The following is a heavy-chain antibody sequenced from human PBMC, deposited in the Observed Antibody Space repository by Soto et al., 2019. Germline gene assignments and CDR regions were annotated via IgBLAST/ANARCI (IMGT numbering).Heavy chain of an antibody. D-gene: IGHD3-9*01. CDR2: RFHSGTT. Sequence: QVHLQESGPGLVKPSGTLSLTCTVSNDSANSNVWWTWVRQPPGRGLEWIGERFHSGTTHYNPSLKSRVTISLANSQSQFSLILRSVTAADTAVYYCARASSGLNFDGTGHHGDSFEFWGQGLLVTVSS. V-gene: IGHV4-4*02. CDR3: ARASSGLNFDGTGHHGDSFEF. J-gene: IGHJ4*02. CDR1: NDSANSNVW.